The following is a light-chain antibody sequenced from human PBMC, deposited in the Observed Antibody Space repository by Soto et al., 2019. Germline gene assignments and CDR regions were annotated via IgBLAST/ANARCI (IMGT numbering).Light chain of an antibody. V-gene: IGLV2-14*01. CDR3: SSYTSSSTRV. Sequence: QSALTQPASVSGSPGQSITISCTGTSSYVGGYNYVSWYQQHPGKAPKLMIYEVSNRPSGVSNRFSGSKSGNTASLTISGLQAEDEADYYCSSYTSSSTRVFGGGTKVTVL. CDR1: SSYVGGYNY. CDR2: EVS. J-gene: IGLJ3*02.